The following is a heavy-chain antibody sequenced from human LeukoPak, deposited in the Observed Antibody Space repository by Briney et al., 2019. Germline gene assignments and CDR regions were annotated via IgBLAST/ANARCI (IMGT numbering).Heavy chain of an antibody. J-gene: IGHJ5*02. CDR3: AGEVGAENWFDP. CDR1: GYTFTSSD. Sequence: GSVKVSCKASGYTFTSSDINWVRQSTGQGLEWVGCVNPNSGNTAYAQKFQGRVTMTRDTSISTAYMELSSLRFDDTAVYYCAGEVGAENWFDPWGQGTLVTVSS. D-gene: IGHD1-26*01. V-gene: IGHV1-8*01. CDR2: VNPNSGNT.